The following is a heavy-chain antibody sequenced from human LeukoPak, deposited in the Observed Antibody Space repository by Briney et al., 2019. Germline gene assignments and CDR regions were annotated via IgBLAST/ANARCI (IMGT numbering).Heavy chain of an antibody. J-gene: IGHJ4*02. D-gene: IGHD3-16*01. CDR3: ATDGSYGLTY. CDR2: MNSDGSST. CDR1: GFTFISYW. Sequence: PGGSLRLSCKASGFTFISYWMHWVRQAPGKGLVWVSRMNSDGSSTSYADSVRGRFTISRDNAKNTLYLQMNSLRADDTAVYYCATDGSYGLTYWGQGTLVTVSS. V-gene: IGHV3-74*01.